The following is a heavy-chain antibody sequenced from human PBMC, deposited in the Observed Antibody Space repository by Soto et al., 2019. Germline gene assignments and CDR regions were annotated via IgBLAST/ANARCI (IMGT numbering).Heavy chain of an antibody. D-gene: IGHD5-18*01. V-gene: IGHV6-1*01. Sequence: QVQLQQAGPGLVKPSQTLSLTCAISGDSVSSNSVAWNWIRQSPSRGLEWLGRTYYRSKWYTEYAVYVQSRITLNPDKSKNRFSLQLNSVNPDDTAAYYCAKCAYTYGRPFDYWGQGTVVTVSS. CDR3: AKCAYTYGRPFDY. CDR2: TYYRSKWYT. J-gene: IGHJ4*02. CDR1: GDSVSSNSVA.